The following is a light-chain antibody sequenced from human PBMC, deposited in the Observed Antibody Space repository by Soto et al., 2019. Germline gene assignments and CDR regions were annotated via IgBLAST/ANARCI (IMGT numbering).Light chain of an antibody. Sequence: DIQMTQSPASVSASVGDRITIGCRASLVMGSWLAWYQQKPGKAPEPLIFPSSYLQNGAPSRFSGTGSGTDFTLTISSLQPEDFATYYCQQANNFPRTFGQGTKVDIK. CDR2: PSS. CDR1: LVMGSW. J-gene: IGKJ1*01. CDR3: QQANNFPRT. V-gene: IGKV1-12*01.